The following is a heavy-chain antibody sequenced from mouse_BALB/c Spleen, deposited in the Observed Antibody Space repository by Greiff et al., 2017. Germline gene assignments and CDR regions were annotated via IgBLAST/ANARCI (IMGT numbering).Heavy chain of an antibody. CDR2: IWAGGST. CDR3: ARDVAYYGNYGFDY. J-gene: IGHJ2*01. CDR1: GFSLPSYG. Sequence: VMLVESGPGLVAPSQSLSITCTVSGFSLPSYGVHWVRQPPGKGLEGLGVIWAGGSTNYNSALMSRLSISKDNSKSQVFLKMNSLQTDDTAMYYCARDVAYYGNYGFDYWGQGTTLTVSA. V-gene: IGHV2-9*02. D-gene: IGHD2-10*01.